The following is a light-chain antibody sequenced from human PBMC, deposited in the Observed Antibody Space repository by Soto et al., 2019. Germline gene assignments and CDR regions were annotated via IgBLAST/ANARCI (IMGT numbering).Light chain of an antibody. Sequence: SQSPGTLSLYTGERATLSCRTSQSVSSSYLAWYQQKPGQAPRLLIHSASSRATGIPDRFSGSGSGTDFTLTISRLEPEDFAVYYCQQYSSSPLTFGGGTKVAIK. V-gene: IGKV3-20*01. CDR2: SAS. CDR1: QSVSSSY. CDR3: QQYSSSPLT. J-gene: IGKJ4*01.